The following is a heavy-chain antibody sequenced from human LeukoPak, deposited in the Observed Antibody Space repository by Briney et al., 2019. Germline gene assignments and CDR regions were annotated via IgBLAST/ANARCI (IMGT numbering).Heavy chain of an antibody. CDR1: GFTFSNYA. Sequence: GGSLRLSCAASGFTFSNYAMSWVRQAPGKGLEWVSAIPGSGDTTYYADSVKGRFTISRDNSQNILFLQMNSLRPEDTAVYYCAKDKSYGELYHFDYWGQGALVTVSS. CDR3: AKDKSYGELYHFDY. V-gene: IGHV3-23*01. CDR2: IPGSGDTT. D-gene: IGHD3-3*01. J-gene: IGHJ4*02.